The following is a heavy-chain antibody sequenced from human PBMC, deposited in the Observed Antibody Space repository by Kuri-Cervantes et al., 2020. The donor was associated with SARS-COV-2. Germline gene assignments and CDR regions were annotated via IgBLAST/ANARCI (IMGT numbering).Heavy chain of an antibody. CDR3: AKVGQQLDEFDY. CDR2: TRNKANSYTT. CDR1: GFTFSDHY. V-gene: IGHV3-72*01. Sequence: GESLKISCAASGFTFSDHYMDWVRQAPGKGLEWVGRTRNKANSYTTEYAASVKGRFTISRDNSKNTLYLQMNSLRAEDTAVYYCAKVGQQLDEFDYWGQGTLVTVSS. D-gene: IGHD6-13*01. J-gene: IGHJ4*02.